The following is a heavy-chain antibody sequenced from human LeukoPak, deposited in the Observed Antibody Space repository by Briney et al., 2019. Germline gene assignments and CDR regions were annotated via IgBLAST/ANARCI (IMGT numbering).Heavy chain of an antibody. Sequence: SETLSLTCAVYRGSFSGYYWSWIRQPPGKGLEWIGEINHSGSTNYNPSLKSRVTISVDTSKNQFSLKLSSVTAADTAVYYCARGLYYYGSGSYVAFDIWGQGTMVTVSS. J-gene: IGHJ3*02. V-gene: IGHV4-34*01. CDR3: ARGLYYYGSGSYVAFDI. CDR2: INHSGST. D-gene: IGHD3-10*01. CDR1: RGSFSGYY.